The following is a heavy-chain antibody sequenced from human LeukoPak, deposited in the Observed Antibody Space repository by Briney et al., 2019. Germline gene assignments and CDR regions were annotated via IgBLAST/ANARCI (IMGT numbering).Heavy chain of an antibody. CDR2: IYTSGST. V-gene: IGHV4-61*02. Sequence: SSQTLSLTCTVSGGSISSGSYYWSWIRQPAGKGLEWIGRIYTSGSTNYNPSLKSRVTISVDTSKNQFSLKLSSVTAADTAVYYCARDRESTAMVMDYWGQGTLVTVSS. CDR3: ARDRESTAMVMDY. D-gene: IGHD5-18*01. J-gene: IGHJ4*02. CDR1: GGSISSGSYY.